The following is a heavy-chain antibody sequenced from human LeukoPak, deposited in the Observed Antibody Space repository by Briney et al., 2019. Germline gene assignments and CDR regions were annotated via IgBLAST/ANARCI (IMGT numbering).Heavy chain of an antibody. CDR3: ARDGNFGYDAFDI. J-gene: IGHJ3*02. V-gene: IGHV3-33*08. Sequence: GRSLRLSCAASGFTFSSYAMHWVRQAPGKGLEWVAVIWDDGSEKYYADSVKGRFSISRDNSENTLSLQVNSLRAEDTAVYYCARDGNFGYDAFDIWGQGTMVTVSS. CDR2: IWDDGSEK. CDR1: GFTFSSYA. D-gene: IGHD3-10*01.